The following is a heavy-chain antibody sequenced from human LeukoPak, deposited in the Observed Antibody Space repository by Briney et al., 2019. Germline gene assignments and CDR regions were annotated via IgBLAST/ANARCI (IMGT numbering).Heavy chain of an antibody. CDR2: INHSGST. CDR1: GGSFSGYY. J-gene: IGHJ4*02. CDR3: ARRGLLQKKYFDY. V-gene: IGHV4-34*01. D-gene: IGHD4-11*01. Sequence: SETLSLTCAVYGGSFSGYYWSWIRQPPGKGLEWIGEINHSGSTNYNPSLKSRVTISVDTSKNQFSLKLSSVTAADTAVYYCARRGLLQKKYFDYWGQGTLVTVSS.